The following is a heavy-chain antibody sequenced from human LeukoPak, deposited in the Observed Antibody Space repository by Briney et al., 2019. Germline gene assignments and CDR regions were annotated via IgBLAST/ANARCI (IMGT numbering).Heavy chain of an antibody. CDR3: AKAEVEGYSSGWYTYRDTEYFQH. CDR1: GFTFSSYW. Sequence: SGGSLRLSCAASGFTFSSYWMNWVRQAPGKGLEWVANIKQDGSEKYYVDSVQGRFTISRDNAKSSLYLQMNSLRAEDTAVYYCAKAEVEGYSSGWYTYRDTEYFQHWGQGTLVTVSS. V-gene: IGHV3-7*01. D-gene: IGHD6-19*01. CDR2: IKQDGSEK. J-gene: IGHJ1*01.